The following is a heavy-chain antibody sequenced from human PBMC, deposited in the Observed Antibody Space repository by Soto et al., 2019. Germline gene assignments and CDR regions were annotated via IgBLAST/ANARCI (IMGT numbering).Heavy chain of an antibody. J-gene: IGHJ4*02. Sequence: EVHLVESGGGLIQPGGSLRLSCAASGFSVSANYMSWVRQAPGKGLEWVSAIYSGGSTVYADSVKGRFTISRDNSKNTLYLQMNSLRAEDTAVYSCASASSRWGSDAAHWGQGTLVTVSP. CDR2: IYSGGST. CDR1: GFSVSANY. CDR3: ASASSRWGSDAAH. D-gene: IGHD3-16*01. V-gene: IGHV3-53*01.